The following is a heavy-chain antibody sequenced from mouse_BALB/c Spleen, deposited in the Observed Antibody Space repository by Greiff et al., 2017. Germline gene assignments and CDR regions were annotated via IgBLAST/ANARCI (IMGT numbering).Heavy chain of an antibody. CDR3: AIYYGNLYYFDY. D-gene: IGHD2-1*01. Sequence: VQLQQSGPGLVKPSQSLSLTCTVTGYSITSDYAWNWIRQFPGNKLEWMGYISYSGSTSYNPSLKSRISITRDTSKNQFFLQLNSVTTEDTATYYCAIYYGNLYYFDYWGQGTTLTVSS. CDR1: GYSITSDYA. CDR2: ISYSGST. J-gene: IGHJ2*01. V-gene: IGHV3-2*02.